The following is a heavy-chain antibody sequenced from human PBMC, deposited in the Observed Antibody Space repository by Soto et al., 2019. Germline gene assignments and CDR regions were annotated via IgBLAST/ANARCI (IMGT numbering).Heavy chain of an antibody. Sequence: PGGSLRLSCAASGFTFSSYGMHWVRQAPGKGLEWVAVIWYDGSNKYYADSVKGRFTISRDNSKNTLYLQMNSLRAEDKAVYYCARVGDILTGYGPLDVWGQGTTVTVSS. V-gene: IGHV3-33*01. CDR2: IWYDGSNK. J-gene: IGHJ6*02. CDR3: ARVGDILTGYGPLDV. D-gene: IGHD3-9*01. CDR1: GFTFSSYG.